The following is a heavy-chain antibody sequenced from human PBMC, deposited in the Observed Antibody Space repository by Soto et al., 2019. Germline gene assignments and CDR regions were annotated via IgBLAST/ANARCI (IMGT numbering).Heavy chain of an antibody. CDR1: GFTFSDNA. J-gene: IGHJ6*02. D-gene: IGHD2-2*01. CDR2: ISDDGDST. Sequence: EVQLLESGGGLVQPGGSLRLSCGASGFTFSDNAMTWVRQAPGKGLEWVSSISDDGDSTYYADSVKGRFTISRDNSKNTLFLQMSSLGAEDTAVYYCAISLSTAVNDGLDVWGQGTSVTVSS. CDR3: AISLSTAVNDGLDV. V-gene: IGHV3-23*01.